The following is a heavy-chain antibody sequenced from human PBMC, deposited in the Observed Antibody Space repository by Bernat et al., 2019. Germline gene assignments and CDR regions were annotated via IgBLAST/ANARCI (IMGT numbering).Heavy chain of an antibody. CDR3: ARGDLSGTYLQITHDAFDI. V-gene: IGHV4-61*01. J-gene: IGHJ3*02. CDR2: IYYSGST. CDR1: GGSVSSGRYY. Sequence: QVQLQESGPGLVKPSETLSLTCTVSGGSVSSGRYYWSWIRQPPGKGLEWIGYIYYSGSTNYNPSLKSRVTISVDTSKNQFSLKLSSVTAADTAVYYCARGDLSGTYLQITHDAFDIWGQGTMVTVSS. D-gene: IGHD1-26*01.